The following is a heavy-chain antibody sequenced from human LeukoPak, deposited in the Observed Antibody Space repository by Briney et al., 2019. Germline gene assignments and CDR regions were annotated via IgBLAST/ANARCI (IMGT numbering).Heavy chain of an antibody. CDR3: ARDTGDYFGSGSHYPD. J-gene: IGHJ4*02. V-gene: IGHV3-23*01. Sequence: GGSLRLSCSGSGFNFTMSAMSWVRQAPGKGLAWVSGISASGGDTSYADSARGRFTISRDNSKNIVYLEMNSLRVDGTAMYYCARDTGDYFGSGSHYPDWGQGTLVTVSS. CDR2: ISASGGDT. D-gene: IGHD3-10*01. CDR1: GFNFTMSA.